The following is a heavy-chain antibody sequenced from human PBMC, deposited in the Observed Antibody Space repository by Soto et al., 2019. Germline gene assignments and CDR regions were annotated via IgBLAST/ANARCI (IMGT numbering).Heavy chain of an antibody. J-gene: IGHJ5*02. D-gene: IGHD3-3*01. Sequence: PSETLSLTCTVSGGSISSGGYSWSWIRQPPGKGLEWIGYIYHSGSTYYNPSLKSRVTTSIDTSKTQFSLKLSSVTAADTAVYYCARDTRRHYDFWSGYYDNWFDPWGQGTLVTVSS. CDR2: IYHSGST. CDR3: ARDTRRHYDFWSGYYDNWFDP. CDR1: GGSISSGGYS. V-gene: IGHV4-30-2*01.